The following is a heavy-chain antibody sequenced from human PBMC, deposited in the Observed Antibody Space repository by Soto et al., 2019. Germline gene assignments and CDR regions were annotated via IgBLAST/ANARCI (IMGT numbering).Heavy chain of an antibody. D-gene: IGHD6-13*01. CDR3: AKSHFPIAASRQPHFDH. CDR1: GFTFSSYA. Sequence: EVQLLQSGGGLGQPGGSLRLSCAASGFTFSSYAMSWVRQAPGKGLEWVAVISGSGRSTYHADSVKGRFTISRDDSNNTLFLQMTTLRGDDTAIYYCAKSHFPIAASRQPHFDHWGQGALGTVSS. CDR2: ISGSGRST. J-gene: IGHJ4*02. V-gene: IGHV3-23*01.